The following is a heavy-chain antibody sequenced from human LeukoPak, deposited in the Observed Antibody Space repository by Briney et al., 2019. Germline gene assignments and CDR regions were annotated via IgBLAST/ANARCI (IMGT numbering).Heavy chain of an antibody. D-gene: IGHD3-3*01. CDR1: GFTFTSSA. Sequence: GASVKVSCKASGFTFTSSAVQWVRQARGQRLEWIGWIVVGSGNTNYAQKFQGRVTMTEDTSTDTAYMELSSLRSEDTAVYYCACVTEAGGIIGDVWGQGTTVTVSS. J-gene: IGHJ6*02. CDR3: ACVTEAGGIIGDV. V-gene: IGHV1-58*01. CDR2: IVVGSGNT.